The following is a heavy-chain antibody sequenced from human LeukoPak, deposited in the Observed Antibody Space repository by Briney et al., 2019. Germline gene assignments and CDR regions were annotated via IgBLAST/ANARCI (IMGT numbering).Heavy chain of an antibody. D-gene: IGHD5-12*01. CDR2: ISGSGGST. Sequence: GGSLRLSCAASVFTFSSYAMSWVPQAPGKGLGWGSGISGSGGSTYYADPVKGRFTISRDNSKNTLYLQMNSLRAEDTAVYYCAKSRDGYNSAADYWGQGTLVTVSS. CDR1: VFTFSSYA. V-gene: IGHV3-23*01. CDR3: AKSRDGYNSAADY. J-gene: IGHJ4*02.